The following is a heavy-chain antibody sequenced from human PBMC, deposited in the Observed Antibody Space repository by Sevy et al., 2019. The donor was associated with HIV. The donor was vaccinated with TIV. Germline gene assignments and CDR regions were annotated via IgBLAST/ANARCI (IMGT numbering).Heavy chain of an antibody. D-gene: IGHD7-27*01. Sequence: GGSLRLSCAASGFTFSTYSMTWVRQAPRKGLEWVSAISDTGTSTYDTDSVEGRFTISRDNSKSTLFLHMNSLRAEDTALYYCAKFAGDFPHFDFWGLGTLVTVSS. J-gene: IGHJ4*02. V-gene: IGHV3-23*01. CDR2: ISDTGTST. CDR1: GFTFSTYS. CDR3: AKFAGDFPHFDF.